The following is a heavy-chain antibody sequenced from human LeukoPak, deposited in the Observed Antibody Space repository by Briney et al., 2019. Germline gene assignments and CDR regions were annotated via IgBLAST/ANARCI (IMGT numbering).Heavy chain of an antibody. CDR2: IYYSGST. Sequence: SETLSLTCTVSGGSISSYYWNWIRQPPGKGLEWIGYIYYSGSTNYNPSLKSRVTISLDTSKNQFSLKLISVTAADTAVYYCAREIVAYGDSPPGMDVWGKGTTVAISS. J-gene: IGHJ6*03. D-gene: IGHD4-17*01. CDR3: AREIVAYGDSPPGMDV. V-gene: IGHV4-59*01. CDR1: GGSISSYY.